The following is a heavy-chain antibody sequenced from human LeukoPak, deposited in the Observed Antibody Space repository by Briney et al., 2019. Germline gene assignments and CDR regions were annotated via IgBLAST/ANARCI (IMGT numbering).Heavy chain of an antibody. CDR2: INPNSGGT. V-gene: IGHV1-2*02. J-gene: IGHJ4*02. D-gene: IGHD3-10*01. CDR1: GYTFTGYY. Sequence: ASVKVSCKASGYTFTGYYMHWVRQAPGQGLEWMGWINPNSGGTNYAQKFQGRVTMTRDASISTAYMELSRLRSDDTAVYYCATITMVRGVLDIDYWGQGTLVTVSS. CDR3: ATITMVRGVLDIDY.